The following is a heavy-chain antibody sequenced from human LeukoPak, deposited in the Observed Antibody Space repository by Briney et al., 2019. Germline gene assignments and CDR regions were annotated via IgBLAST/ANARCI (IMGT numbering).Heavy chain of an antibody. D-gene: IGHD6-19*01. CDR1: VFTLSSSY. J-gene: IGHJ4*02. Sequence: GGSLRLSCAASVFTLSSSYMSWVRQAPGKGLEWVSIVSNGGSIYYEDSVQGRFITSRHNSNNKLDLQMNSLRTEDTAVYYCARTYNSAWLDYWGQGTLVTVTS. CDR3: ARTYNSAWLDY. CDR2: VSNGGSI. V-gene: IGHV3-53*04.